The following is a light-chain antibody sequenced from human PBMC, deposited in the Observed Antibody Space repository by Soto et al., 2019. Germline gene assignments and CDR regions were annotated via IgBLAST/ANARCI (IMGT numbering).Light chain of an antibody. CDR1: QSVSSN. V-gene: IGKV3-15*01. Sequence: EILLTQSPGTLSLSPGERATLSCRASQSVSSNLAWYQQKPGQAPRLIIYGASNRATGISARFSGSGSGTEFTLTISSLQSDDFAVYYCLQYNNWHPYTFGQGTKVDIK. CDR3: LQYNNWHPYT. CDR2: GAS. J-gene: IGKJ2*01.